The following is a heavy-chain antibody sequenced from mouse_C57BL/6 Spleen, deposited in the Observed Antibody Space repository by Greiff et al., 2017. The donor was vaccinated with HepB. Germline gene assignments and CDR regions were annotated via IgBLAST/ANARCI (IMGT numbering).Heavy chain of an antibody. Sequence: EVKLMESGPGLVKPSQSLSLTCSVTGYSITSGYYWNWIRQFPGNKLEWMGYISYDGSNNYNPSLKNRISITRDTSKNQFFLKLNSVTTEDTATYYCARDAGTKRPWFAYWGQGTLVTVSA. D-gene: IGHD4-1*01. CDR1: GYSITSGYY. J-gene: IGHJ3*01. CDR2: ISYDGSN. CDR3: ARDAGTKRPWFAY. V-gene: IGHV3-6*01.